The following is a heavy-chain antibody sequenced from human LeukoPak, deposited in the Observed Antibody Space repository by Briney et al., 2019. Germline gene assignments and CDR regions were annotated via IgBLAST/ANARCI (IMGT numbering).Heavy chain of an antibody. CDR2: INQDGSEK. J-gene: IGHJ4*02. D-gene: IGHD5-12*01. CDR1: GFTFSSYA. Sequence: GGSLRLSCAASGFTFSSYAMHWVPQAPGKGLEWVSNINQDGSEKNYVDSVKGRFTISRDNAKKSLYLQMNSLRAEETAVYFCARILRSGNSGYACDYWGQGALVTVSS. V-gene: IGHV3-7*05. CDR3: ARILRSGNSGYACDY.